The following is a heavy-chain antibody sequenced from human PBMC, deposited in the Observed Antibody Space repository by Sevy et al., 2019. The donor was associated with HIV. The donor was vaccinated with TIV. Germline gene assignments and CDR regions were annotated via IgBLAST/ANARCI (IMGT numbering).Heavy chain of an antibody. Sequence: SETLSLTCTVSGGSIINYYWSWLRQPAGKGLEWIGRISSRGDTHYNPSLQSRVTLSVDTSKNEFSLSLTSVTAADTXXXXXXXXXXXXXXXXXXXXXXXXKFAMDEWGQGTTVTVSS. D-gene: IGHD3-10*01. V-gene: IGHV4-4*07. J-gene: IGHJ6*02. CDR1: GGSIINYY. CDR2: ISSRGDT. CDR3: XXXXXXXXXXXXXXXXXXXKFAMDE.